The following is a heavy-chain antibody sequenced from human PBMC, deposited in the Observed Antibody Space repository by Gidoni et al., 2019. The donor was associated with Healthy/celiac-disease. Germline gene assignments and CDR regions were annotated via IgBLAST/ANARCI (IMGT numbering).Heavy chain of an antibody. CDR2: IYSGGST. J-gene: IGHJ5*02. V-gene: IGHV3-66*02. CDR3: ARGSSSSSLWFDP. Sequence: EVQLVESGGGLVQPGGSLRLSCAASGFTVSSNYMSWVRQAPGKGLEWVSVIYSGGSTYYADSVKGRFTISRDNSKNTLYLQMNSLRAEDTAVYYCARGSSSSSLWFDPWGQGTLVTVSS. CDR1: GFTVSSNY. D-gene: IGHD6-13*01.